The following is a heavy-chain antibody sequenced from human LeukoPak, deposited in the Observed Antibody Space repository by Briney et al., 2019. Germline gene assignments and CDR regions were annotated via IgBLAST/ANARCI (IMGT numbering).Heavy chain of an antibody. CDR3: ARLYSGTYDDY. CDR1: GGSISSSSYY. CDR2: IYYSGST. Sequence: PSETLSLTCTVSGGSISSSSYYWGWIRQPPGKGLERIGSIYYSGSTYYNPSLKSRVTISVDTSKNQFSLKLSSVTAADTAVYYCARLYSGTYDDYWGQGTLVTASS. V-gene: IGHV4-39*01. J-gene: IGHJ4*02. D-gene: IGHD1-26*01.